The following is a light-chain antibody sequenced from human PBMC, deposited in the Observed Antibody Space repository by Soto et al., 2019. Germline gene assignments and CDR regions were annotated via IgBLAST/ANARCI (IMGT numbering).Light chain of an antibody. V-gene: IGLV2-14*01. CDR3: SSYTTSNTYV. J-gene: IGLJ1*01. CDR2: EVR. Sequence: QSVLTQPASVSGSPGQSITISCTGSSSDVGAYNYVSWFQQHPGKAPKFMIYEVRNRPSGVSNRFSGSKSGNTASLTVSGLPAEDEADYYCSSYTTSNTYVFGTGTKVT. CDR1: SSDVGAYNY.